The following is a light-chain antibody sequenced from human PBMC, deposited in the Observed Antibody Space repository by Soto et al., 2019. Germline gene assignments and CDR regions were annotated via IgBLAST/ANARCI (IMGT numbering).Light chain of an antibody. V-gene: IGLV1-44*01. CDR2: SNN. J-gene: IGLJ1*01. Sequence: QSVLTQPPSASGTPGQRVTISCSGSSSNIGSNTVNWYQQLPGTAPKLLIYSNNQRPSGVPDRFSGSKSGTSASLAISGLQSEDEADYYCAAWDDSPNAPYVFGTGTKVTVL. CDR3: AAWDDSPNAPYV. CDR1: SSNIGSNT.